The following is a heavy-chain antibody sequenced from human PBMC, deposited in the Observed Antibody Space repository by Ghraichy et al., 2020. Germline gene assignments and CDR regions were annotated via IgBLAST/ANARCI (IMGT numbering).Heavy chain of an antibody. CDR1: GFDFSSYG. J-gene: IGHJ6*02. V-gene: IGHV3-33*01. CDR3: VREWLGFGDLNGMDV. Sequence: GESLNISCAASGFDFSSYGMHWVRQAPGKGLEWVAVIWYDGSNKYYADSVKGRFTISRDNSKNTLYLQMNSLRAEDTAVYYCVREWLGFGDLNGMDVWGQGTTVTVSS. D-gene: IGHD3-10*01. CDR2: IWYDGSNK.